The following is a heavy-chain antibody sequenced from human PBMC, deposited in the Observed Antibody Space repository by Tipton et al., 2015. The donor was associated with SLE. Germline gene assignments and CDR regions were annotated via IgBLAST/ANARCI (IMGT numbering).Heavy chain of an antibody. V-gene: IGHV5-51*01. Sequence: QLVQSGAEVKTPGESLKISCKGSGYTFAGYWIGWVRQMPGKGPEWMGIIYPGDSDTRYSPSFQGQVTISADKSISTAYLQWSSLKASDTAMYYCARRDPDRWYFDLWGRGTLVSVSS. CDR2: IYPGDSDT. J-gene: IGHJ2*01. CDR3: ARRDPDRWYFDL. D-gene: IGHD3-22*01. CDR1: GYTFAGYW.